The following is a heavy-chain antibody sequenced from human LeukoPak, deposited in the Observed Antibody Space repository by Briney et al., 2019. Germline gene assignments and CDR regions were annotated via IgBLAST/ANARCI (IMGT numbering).Heavy chain of an antibody. D-gene: IGHD4-23*01. CDR3: ARGGLQWSYYYGMDV. CDR2: IIPIFGTA. V-gene: IGHV1-69*01. J-gene: IGHJ6*02. Sequence: ASVKVSCKASGGTFSSYAISWVRQAPGQGLEWMGGIIPIFGTANYAQKFQGRVTITADESTSTAYMELSSLRSEDTAVYYCARGGLQWSYYYGMDVWGQGTTVTVSS. CDR1: GGTFSSYA.